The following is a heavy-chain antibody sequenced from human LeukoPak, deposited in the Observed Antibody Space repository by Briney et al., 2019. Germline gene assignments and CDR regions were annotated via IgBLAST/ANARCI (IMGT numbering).Heavy chain of an antibody. CDR3: ASQPYSGSSDY. J-gene: IGHJ4*02. CDR2: INHSGST. CDR1: GGSFSGYY. D-gene: IGHD1-26*01. Sequence: PSETLSLTCAVYGGSFSGYYWSWIRQPLGKGLEWIGEINHSGSTNYNPSLKSRVTISVDTSKNQFSLKLSSVTAADTAVYYCASQPYSGSSDYWGQGTLVTVSS. V-gene: IGHV4-34*01.